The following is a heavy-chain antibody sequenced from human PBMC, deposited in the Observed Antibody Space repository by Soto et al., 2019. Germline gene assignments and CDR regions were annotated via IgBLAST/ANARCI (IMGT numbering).Heavy chain of an antibody. D-gene: IGHD2-15*01. CDR1: GFTFGDYA. CDR2: ISGSGGST. J-gene: IGHJ3*02. V-gene: IGHV3-23*01. CDR3: AKDLSNSAFGNDAFDI. Sequence: PGGSLRLSCSPSGFTFGDYAMNWFRQAPGKGLEWVSAISGSGGSTYYADSVKGRFTISRDNSKNTLYMQMNSLRAEDTAVYYCAKDLSNSAFGNDAFDIWGKGTMVPVSS.